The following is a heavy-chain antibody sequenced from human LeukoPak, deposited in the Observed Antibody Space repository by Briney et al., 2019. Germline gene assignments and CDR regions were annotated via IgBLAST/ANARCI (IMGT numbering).Heavy chain of an antibody. CDR2: IYYSGST. CDR3: ARSATVVTMGDAFDI. Sequence: SETLSLTCTVSGGSISSSSYYWGWIRQPPGKGLEWIGSIYYSGSTYYNPSLKSRVTISVDTSKNQFSLKLSSVTAADAAVYYCARSATVVTMGDAFDIWGQRTMVTVSS. CDR1: GGSISSSSYY. V-gene: IGHV4-39*07. J-gene: IGHJ3*02. D-gene: IGHD4-23*01.